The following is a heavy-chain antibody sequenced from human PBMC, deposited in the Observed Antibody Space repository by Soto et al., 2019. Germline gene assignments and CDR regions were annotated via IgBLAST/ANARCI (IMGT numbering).Heavy chain of an antibody. V-gene: IGHV3-33*01. CDR3: GRDSGMATTHFDY. J-gene: IGHJ4*02. CDR1: GFTFTRYG. D-gene: IGHD5-12*01. CDR2: IWYDGSNK. Sequence: QVQLVESGGGVVQPGTSLRLSCAASGFTFTRYGMHWVRQTPGKGLEWVAVIWYDGSNKYYAESVKGRFTISRDNSKNTLYLQMNSLRAEDTALYYCGRDSGMATTHFDYWGQGTLVSVSS.